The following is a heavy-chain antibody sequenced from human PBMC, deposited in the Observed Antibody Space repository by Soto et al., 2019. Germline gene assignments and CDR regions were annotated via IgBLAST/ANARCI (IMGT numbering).Heavy chain of an antibody. CDR2: ISSSSSYI. Sequence: GGSRRLSWAASGGTFRSDSMNGFRHAPGKGQEWVSSISSSSSYIYYADSVKGRFTISRDNAKNSLYLQMNSLRAEDTAVYYCSSYKAAASTWFYTRGQRTSVPVSS. CDR3: SSYKAAASTWFYT. V-gene: IGHV3-21*01. CDR1: GGTFRSDS. J-gene: IGHJ5*01. D-gene: IGHD6-25*01.